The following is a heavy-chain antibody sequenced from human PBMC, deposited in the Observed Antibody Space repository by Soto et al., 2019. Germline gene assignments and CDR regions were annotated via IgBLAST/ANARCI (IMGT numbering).Heavy chain of an antibody. D-gene: IGHD3-9*01. Sequence: SETLSLTCAVSGDSISSGYYWAWIRQPPGKGLEWIGSIYHSGTTYYNPSLKSRVTISVDTSKNQFSLKLSSVTAADSAVYYCARGRGKLTFDRLSRSYYYGMDVWGQGTTVTVSS. CDR2: IYHSGTT. CDR1: GDSISSGYY. CDR3: ARGRGKLTFDRLSRSYYYGMDV. J-gene: IGHJ6*02. V-gene: IGHV4-38-2*01.